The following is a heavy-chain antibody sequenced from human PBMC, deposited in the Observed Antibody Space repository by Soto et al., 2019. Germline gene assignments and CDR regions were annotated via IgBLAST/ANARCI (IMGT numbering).Heavy chain of an antibody. CDR1: GGSFTGYY. J-gene: IGHJ6*03. CDR2: INHSGST. V-gene: IGHV4-34*01. D-gene: IGHD6-13*01. Sequence: SETLSLTCAVYGGSFTGYYWSWIRQPPGKGLEWIGEINHSGSTNYNPSLKYRVTISVDMSKNQFSLKLTSVTAADTAVYYCARNEPEAGTDFYYYMDVWGKGTTVTVSS. CDR3: ARNEPEAGTDFYYYMDV.